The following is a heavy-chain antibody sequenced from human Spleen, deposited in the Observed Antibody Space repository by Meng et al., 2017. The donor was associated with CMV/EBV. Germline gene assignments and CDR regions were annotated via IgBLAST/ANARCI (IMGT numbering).Heavy chain of an antibody. CDR1: GFTIGDFA. J-gene: IGHJ6*02. D-gene: IGHD3-3*01. CDR2: IRSKAYGGTT. V-gene: IGHV3-49*04. CDR3: VRDHSVFGVVIINYYYYGMDV. Sequence: GGSLRLSCTVSGFTIGDFAMSWVRQAPGKGLEWVGFIRSKAYGGTTEYAASVRGRFTISRDDSKSIAYLQMNSLKTEDTAVYYCVRDHSVFGVVIINYYYYGMDVWGQGTTVTVSS.